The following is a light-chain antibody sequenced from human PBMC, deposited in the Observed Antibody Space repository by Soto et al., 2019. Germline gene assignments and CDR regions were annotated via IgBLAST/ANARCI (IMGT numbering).Light chain of an antibody. CDR2: DVT. V-gene: IGLV2-14*01. CDR1: SSDVGGYNY. Sequence: QSVLTQPASVSGSHGQSITISCTGTSSDVGGYNYVSWYQQHPGKAPKLMIYDVTNRPSGVSNRFSGSKSGNTASLTISGLQAEDEADYYCSSYTSSRTPLVFGGGTKLTVL. J-gene: IGLJ3*02. CDR3: SSYTSSRTPLV.